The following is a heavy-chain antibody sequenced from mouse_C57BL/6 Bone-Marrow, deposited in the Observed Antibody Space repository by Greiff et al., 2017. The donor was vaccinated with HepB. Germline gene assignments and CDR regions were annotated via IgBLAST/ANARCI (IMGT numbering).Heavy chain of an antibody. CDR3: AREGYYYGSSDY. D-gene: IGHD1-1*01. Sequence: EVQLVESGGGLVKPGGSLKLSCAASGFTFSSYAMSWVRQTPEKRLEWVATISDGGSYTYYPDNVKGRFTISRDNAKNNLYLQMSHLKSEDTAMYYCAREGYYYGSSDYWGQGTTLTVSS. V-gene: IGHV5-4*01. J-gene: IGHJ2*01. CDR1: GFTFSSYA. CDR2: ISDGGSYT.